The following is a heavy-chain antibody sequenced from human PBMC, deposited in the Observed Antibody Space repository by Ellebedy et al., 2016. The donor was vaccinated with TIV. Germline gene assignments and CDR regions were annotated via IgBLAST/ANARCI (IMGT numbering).Heavy chain of an antibody. CDR3: AKDSSDYGDYFDY. V-gene: IGHV3-23*01. Sequence: GESLKISXAASGFTFNSYAMSWVRQAPGKGLEWVSVIGSGTYSTYYADSVKGRFTISRDNSKNTLYLQMNSLRAEDTAVYYCAKDSSDYGDYFDYWGQGTLVTVSS. CDR1: GFTFNSYA. D-gene: IGHD4-17*01. CDR2: IGSGTYST. J-gene: IGHJ4*02.